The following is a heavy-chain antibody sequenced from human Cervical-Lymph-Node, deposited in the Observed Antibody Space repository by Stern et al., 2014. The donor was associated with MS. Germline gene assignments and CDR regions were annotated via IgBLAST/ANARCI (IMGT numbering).Heavy chain of an antibody. J-gene: IGHJ4*02. V-gene: IGHV3-74*02. Sequence: VQLMQSGGGLVQPGGYLRLSCAASGLTSSNSWMHWVRQTPGKGLVWVSRISGDGTITDYADSVKGRFTISRDTAKSTLFLQMNSLRDEDSAVYYCTTAAQVRGQGILVTGSS. CDR1: GLTSSNSW. CDR2: ISGDGTIT. CDR3: TTAAQV. D-gene: IGHD3-10*01.